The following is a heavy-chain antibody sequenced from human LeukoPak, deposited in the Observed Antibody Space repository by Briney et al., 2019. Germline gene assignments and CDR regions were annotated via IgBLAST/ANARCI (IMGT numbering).Heavy chain of an antibody. D-gene: IGHD3-3*01. V-gene: IGHV1-8*03. CDR3: ARSTYYDFWSGPLNTPDAFDI. Sequence: GASVKVSCKASGYTFTSYDINWVRQATGKGLEWMGWMNPNSGNTGYAQKCQGRVTITRNTSISTAYMELSSLRSEDTAVYYCARSTYYDFWSGPLNTPDAFDIWGQGTMVTVSS. CDR1: GYTFTSYD. J-gene: IGHJ3*02. CDR2: MNPNSGNT.